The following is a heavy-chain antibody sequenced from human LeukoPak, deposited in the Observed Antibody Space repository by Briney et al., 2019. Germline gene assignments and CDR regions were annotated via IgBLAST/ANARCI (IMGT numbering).Heavy chain of an antibody. D-gene: IGHD5-24*01. Sequence: SETLSLTCTVSGASLNDYYWSWIRQPPGKALEWIEFIHSSGSANSNPSLTSRVTISIDTSKNQFSLNLRSLTAADTAVYFCASGAADGYNFGFDYWGQGTLAAVSS. V-gene: IGHV4-59*12. CDR3: ASGAADGYNFGFDY. CDR2: IHSSGSA. CDR1: GASLNDYY. J-gene: IGHJ4*02.